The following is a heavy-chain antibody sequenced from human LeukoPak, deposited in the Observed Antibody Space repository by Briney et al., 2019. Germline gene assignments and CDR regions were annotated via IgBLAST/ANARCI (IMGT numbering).Heavy chain of an antibody. CDR2: IYTSGST. Sequence: SETLFLTCTVSGGSISSYYWSWIRQPAGKGLEWIGRIYTSGSTNYNPSLKSRVTMSVDTSKNQFSLKLSSVTAADTAVYYCARDQGWELPNWFDPWGQGTLVTVSS. CDR3: ARDQGWELPNWFDP. V-gene: IGHV4-4*07. D-gene: IGHD1-26*01. J-gene: IGHJ5*02. CDR1: GGSISSYY.